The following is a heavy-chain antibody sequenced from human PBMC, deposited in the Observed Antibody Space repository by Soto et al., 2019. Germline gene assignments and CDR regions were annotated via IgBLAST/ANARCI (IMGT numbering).Heavy chain of an antibody. Sequence: ASVKVSCKASGYTFTGFYVHWLRQAPGQGLEWMGWINPNTGCTKYAQQFQGRVTMTRDTSVSTAYMEVGRLTSDDTAVYYCARARVPTISEDAFDIWGQGTMVTVSS. D-gene: IGHD2-2*01. CDR1: GYTFTGFY. CDR3: ARARVPTISEDAFDI. CDR2: INPNTGCT. J-gene: IGHJ3*02. V-gene: IGHV1-2*02.